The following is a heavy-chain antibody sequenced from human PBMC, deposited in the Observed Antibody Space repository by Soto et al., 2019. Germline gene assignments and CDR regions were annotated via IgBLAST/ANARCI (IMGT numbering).Heavy chain of an antibody. Sequence: HPGGSLRLSCAASGFTFSSYAMSWVRQAPGKGLEWVSAISGSGGSTYYADSVKGRFTISRDNSKNTLYLQMNSLRAEDTAVYYCAKVLIPGYCSGGSCYDLFDYYYGMDVWGQGTTVTVSS. D-gene: IGHD2-15*01. CDR2: ISGSGGST. V-gene: IGHV3-23*01. CDR1: GFTFSSYA. CDR3: AKVLIPGYCSGGSCYDLFDYYYGMDV. J-gene: IGHJ6*02.